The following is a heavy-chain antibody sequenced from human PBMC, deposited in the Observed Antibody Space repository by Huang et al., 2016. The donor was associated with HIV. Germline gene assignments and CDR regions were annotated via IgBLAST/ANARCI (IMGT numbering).Heavy chain of an antibody. V-gene: IGHV1-18*01. CDR3: AREGGRDFWSGYYPNY. CDR2: ISTYKGNT. CDR1: GYTFTSYG. Sequence: QVQLVQSGAEVKKPGASVKVSCQASGYTFTSYGISWVRQAPGQGLEWMGGISTYKGNTNDAQKLQGRGTRTTETSTSTADMELRSLRADETAVYYCAREGGRDFWSGYYPNYWGQGTLVTVSS. J-gene: IGHJ4*02. D-gene: IGHD3-3*01.